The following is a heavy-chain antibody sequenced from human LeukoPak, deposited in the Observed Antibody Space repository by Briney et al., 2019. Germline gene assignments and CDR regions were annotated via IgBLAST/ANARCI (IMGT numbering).Heavy chain of an antibody. Sequence: LPGGSLRLSCAASGFTFSSYAMSWVRQAPGKGLEWVSAISGSGGSTYYADSVKGRFTISRDNSKNTLYLQMNSLRAEDTAVYYCAKVMVVGRGFDYWGQGTLVTVSS. V-gene: IGHV3-23*01. CDR2: ISGSGGST. CDR3: AKVMVVGRGFDY. D-gene: IGHD3-22*01. J-gene: IGHJ4*02. CDR1: GFTFSSYA.